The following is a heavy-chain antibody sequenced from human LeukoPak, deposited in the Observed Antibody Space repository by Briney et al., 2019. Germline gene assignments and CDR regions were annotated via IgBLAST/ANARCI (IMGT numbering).Heavy chain of an antibody. CDR3: ARGDHFDSSAFHI. J-gene: IGHJ3*02. Sequence: SQTLSLTCTISGDSITSGAYYWSWIRQTPGKGLEWIGFIYASRSTYYNLSLRSRVTISVDRSNNYFSLKLNSVTAADTAVYYCARGDHFDSSAFHIWGQGTMVTVSS. D-gene: IGHD3-22*01. CDR2: IYASRST. V-gene: IGHV4-30-2*01. CDR1: GDSITSGAYY.